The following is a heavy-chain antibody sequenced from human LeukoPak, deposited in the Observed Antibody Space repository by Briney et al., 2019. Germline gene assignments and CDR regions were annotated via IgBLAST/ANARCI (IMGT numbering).Heavy chain of an antibody. J-gene: IGHJ5*02. V-gene: IGHV3-48*03. CDR1: GFAFSNYE. Sequence: GGSLRLSCAASGFAFSNYEMNWVRQAPGKGLEWVSYISPSGGTITYADSVKGRFTISRDNAKNSLYLQMNSLGAEDTAVYYCVRVRYCSSTNCHGGWFDPWGEGTLVTVSS. CDR3: VRVRYCSSTNCHGGWFDP. D-gene: IGHD2-2*01. CDR2: ISPSGGTI.